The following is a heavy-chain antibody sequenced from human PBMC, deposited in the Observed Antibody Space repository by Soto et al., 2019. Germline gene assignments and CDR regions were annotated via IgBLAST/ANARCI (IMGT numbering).Heavy chain of an antibody. J-gene: IGHJ6*02. V-gene: IGHV4-4*07. CDR2: IYTSGST. D-gene: IGHD3-10*01. CDR1: CGSIISYY. Sequence: PSETLSLTCTVSCGSIISYYWSWIRQPAGKGLEWIGRIYTSGSTNYNPSLKSRVTMSVDTSKNQFSLKLSSVTAADTAVYYCARAGITMVRGVSHYYGMDVWGQGTTVTVSS. CDR3: ARAGITMVRGVSHYYGMDV.